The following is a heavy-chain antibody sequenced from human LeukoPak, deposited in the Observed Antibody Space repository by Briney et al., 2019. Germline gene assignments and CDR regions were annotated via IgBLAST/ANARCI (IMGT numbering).Heavy chain of an antibody. CDR2: INPNSGGT. Sequence: ASVKVSCKASGYTFTGYYMHWVRQGPGQGLEWMGWINPNSGGTNYAQKFQGRVTMTRDTSISTAYMELSRLRSDDTAVYYCAREVDTAMVKFDYWGQGTLVTVSS. J-gene: IGHJ4*02. CDR3: AREVDTAMVKFDY. V-gene: IGHV1-2*02. D-gene: IGHD5-18*01. CDR1: GYTFTGYY.